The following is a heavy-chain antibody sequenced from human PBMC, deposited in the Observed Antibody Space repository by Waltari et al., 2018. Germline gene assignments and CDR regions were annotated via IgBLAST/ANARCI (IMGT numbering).Heavy chain of an antibody. J-gene: IGHJ4*02. Sequence: QVQLQESGPGLVKPSETLSLTCTVSGGSISSHYWSWIRQPPGRGLEWIGYIYYSGSTNYNPSLKSRVTISVDTSKNQFSLKLSSVTAADTAVYYCATYRGRDGFFGYFDYWGQGTLVTVSS. CDR3: ATYRGRDGFFGYFDY. D-gene: IGHD3-3*01. CDR1: GGSISSHY. V-gene: IGHV4-59*11. CDR2: IYYSGST.